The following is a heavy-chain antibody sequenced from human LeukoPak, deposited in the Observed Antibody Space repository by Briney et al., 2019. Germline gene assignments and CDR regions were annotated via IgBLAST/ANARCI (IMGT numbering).Heavy chain of an antibody. CDR1: GGSFSGYY. V-gene: IGHV4-34*01. CDR2: INHSGST. Sequence: SETLSLTCAVYGGSFSGYYWSWIRQPPGEGLEWIGEINHSGSTNYNPSLKSRVTISVDTSKNQFSLKLSSVTAADTAVYYCARGWGFGELLPYYFDYWGQGTLVTVSS. D-gene: IGHD3-10*01. J-gene: IGHJ4*02. CDR3: ARGWGFGELLPYYFDY.